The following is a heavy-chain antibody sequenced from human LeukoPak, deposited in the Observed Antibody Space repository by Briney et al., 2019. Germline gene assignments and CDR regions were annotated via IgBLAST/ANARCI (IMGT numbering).Heavy chain of an antibody. Sequence: GGSLRLSCAASGFTFSSYDMHWVRQATGKGLEWVSAIGTAGDTYYPGSVKGRFTISRENAKNSLYLQMNSLRAGDTAVYYCARDGYNDAFDIWGQGTMVTVSS. V-gene: IGHV3-13*01. CDR1: GFTFSSYD. CDR3: ARDGYNDAFDI. CDR2: IGTAGDT. D-gene: IGHD5-24*01. J-gene: IGHJ3*02.